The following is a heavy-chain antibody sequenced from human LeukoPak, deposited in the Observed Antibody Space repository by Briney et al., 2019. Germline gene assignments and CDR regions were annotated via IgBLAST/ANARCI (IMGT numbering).Heavy chain of an antibody. J-gene: IGHJ3*02. D-gene: IGHD3-22*01. Sequence: SETLSLTCTVSGGSISSSTYYWGWIRQPPGKGLEWIASIYNSGGISYNPSLKSRVTISLDTSKKQFSLKLSSVTAADTAVYYCARNLTMILAKGAFDIWGQGIMVTVSS. CDR2: IYNSGGI. CDR1: GGSISSSTYY. V-gene: IGHV4-39*07. CDR3: ARNLTMILAKGAFDI.